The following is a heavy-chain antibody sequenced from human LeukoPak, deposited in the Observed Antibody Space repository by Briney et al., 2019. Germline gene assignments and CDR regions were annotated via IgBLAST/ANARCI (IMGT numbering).Heavy chain of an antibody. CDR2: IYYSGST. CDR3: AKGGYCSGGSCYARFDY. D-gene: IGHD2-15*01. V-gene: IGHV4-61*01. CDR1: GGSVSSGSYY. J-gene: IGHJ4*02. Sequence: SETLSLTCTVSGGSVSSGSYYWSWIRQPPGKGLEWIGYIYYSGSTNYNPSLKSRVTISVDTSKNQFSLKLSSVTAADTAVYYCAKGGYCSGGSCYARFDYWGQGTLVTVSS.